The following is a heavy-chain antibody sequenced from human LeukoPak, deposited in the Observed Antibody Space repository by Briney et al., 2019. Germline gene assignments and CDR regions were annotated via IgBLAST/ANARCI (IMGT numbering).Heavy chain of an antibody. CDR3: ARATGGPKGSGTFNYYYGLDV. D-gene: IGHD3-10*01. CDR2: IYHSGSR. Sequence: PSQTLSLTCTVSGDSISSGDYYWSWIRQPPGKDLEWIGYIYHSGSRYYNPSLKTRVSISKDASKNQFSLKLISVTAADTAIYFCARATGGPKGSGTFNYYYGLDVWGQGTTVTVSS. V-gene: IGHV4-30-4*01. CDR1: GDSISSGDYY. J-gene: IGHJ6*02.